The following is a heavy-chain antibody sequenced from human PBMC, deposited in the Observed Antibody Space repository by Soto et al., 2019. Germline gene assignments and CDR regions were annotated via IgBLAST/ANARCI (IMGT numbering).Heavy chain of an antibody. CDR3: AKEVNQGYYYYYMDV. CDR2: ISGSGDST. V-gene: IGHV3-23*01. J-gene: IGHJ6*03. D-gene: IGHD2-15*01. CDR1: GFTFSSYA. Sequence: QPGGSLRLSCAASGFTFSSYAMSWVRQAPGKGLEWVSGISGSGDSTYYADSVKGRFTISRDNSKNTLYLQMNSLRAEDTAVYYCAKEVNQGYYYYYMDVWGKGTTVTVSS.